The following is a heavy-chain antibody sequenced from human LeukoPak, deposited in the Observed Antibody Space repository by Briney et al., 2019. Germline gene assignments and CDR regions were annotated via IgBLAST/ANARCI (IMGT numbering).Heavy chain of an antibody. D-gene: IGHD4-17*01. Sequence: SETLSLTCTVSGGSISGYYWSWIRQPPGKGLEWIGEINHSGSTNYNPSLKSRVTISVDTSKNQFSLKLSSVTAADTAVYYCARGATVTTGGDFDYWGQGTLVTVSS. J-gene: IGHJ4*02. CDR3: ARGATVTTGGDFDY. CDR1: GGSISGYY. V-gene: IGHV4-34*01. CDR2: INHSGST.